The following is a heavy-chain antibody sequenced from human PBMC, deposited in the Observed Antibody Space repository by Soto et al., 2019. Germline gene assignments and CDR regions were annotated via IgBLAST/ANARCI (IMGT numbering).Heavy chain of an antibody. CDR1: GFSFENYG. Sequence: QVQMVESGGXVVQPGRSLRLSCAASGFSFENYGMHWVRQAPGRGLEWVAXXWYDGSLQYYAAAVKGRFTISRDNSKNTLYLEMNSLRAEDTAVYYCANLWGDGYNLGQDYNGMDVWGQGTTVIVSS. CDR2: XWYDGSLQ. CDR3: ANLWGDGYNLGQDYNGMDV. V-gene: IGHV3-33*06. D-gene: IGHD5-12*01. J-gene: IGHJ6*02.